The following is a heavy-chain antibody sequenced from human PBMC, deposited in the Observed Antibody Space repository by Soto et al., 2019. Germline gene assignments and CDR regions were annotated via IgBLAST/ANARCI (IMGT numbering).Heavy chain of an antibody. Sequence: GGSLRLSCAAAGFPFSNYASTWVRQAPGRGLEWVSVITGGGDTAYYADSVKGRFTISRDNSKNTLYLQMNSLRAEDTALYYCAKRDRSNWSYFDYWGQGTLVTVSS. CDR2: ITGGGDTA. V-gene: IGHV3-23*01. J-gene: IGHJ4*02. CDR1: GFPFSNYA. D-gene: IGHD1-20*01. CDR3: AKRDRSNWSYFDY.